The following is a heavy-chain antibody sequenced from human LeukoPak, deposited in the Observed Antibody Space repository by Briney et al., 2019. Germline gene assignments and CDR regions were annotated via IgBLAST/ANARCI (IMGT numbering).Heavy chain of an antibody. Sequence: APVKVSCKVSGYTLTELSMHWVRQAPGKGLEWMGGFDHEDGETIYAQKFQGRVTMTEDTSTDTAYMELSSLRSEDTAVYYCATVKVIMITFGGVIVSEYYFDYWGQGTLVTVSS. CDR1: GYTLTELS. V-gene: IGHV1-24*01. CDR3: ATVKVIMITFGGVIVSEYYFDY. D-gene: IGHD3-16*02. J-gene: IGHJ4*02. CDR2: FDHEDGET.